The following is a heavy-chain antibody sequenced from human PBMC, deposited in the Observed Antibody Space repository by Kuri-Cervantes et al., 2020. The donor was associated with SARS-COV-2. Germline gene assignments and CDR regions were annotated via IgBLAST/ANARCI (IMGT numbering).Heavy chain of an antibody. CDR3: SKDKSVNFAKNYFDY. D-gene: IGHD3-9*01. V-gene: IGHV3-7*01. Sequence: GGSLRLSCAASGFTFSSDWMGWVRQAPGKGLEWAANIKQDGSEKYYVDSVKGRFTISRDNAKNSLYLQMNSLRAEDTAVYYCSKDKSVNFAKNYFDYWGQGTLVTVSS. CDR2: IKQDGSEK. CDR1: GFTFSSDW. J-gene: IGHJ4*02.